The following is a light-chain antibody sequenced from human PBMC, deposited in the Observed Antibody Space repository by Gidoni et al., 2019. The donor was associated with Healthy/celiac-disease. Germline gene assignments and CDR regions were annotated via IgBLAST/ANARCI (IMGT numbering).Light chain of an antibody. J-gene: IGKJ3*01. CDR1: QGISSY. Sequence: DIQLTQSPSLLSASVGDRVTITCRASQGISSYLAWYQQNPGKAPKLLIYAASTLQSGVPSRFSGSGSGTEFTLTISSLQPEDFATYYCQQLRTFGPGTKVDIK. CDR3: QQLRT. V-gene: IGKV1-9*01. CDR2: AAS.